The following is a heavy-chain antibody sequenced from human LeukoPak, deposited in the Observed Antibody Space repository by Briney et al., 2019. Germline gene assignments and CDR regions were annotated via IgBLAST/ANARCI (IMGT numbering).Heavy chain of an antibody. CDR1: GGSISRYY. V-gene: IGHV4-59*01. CDR2: IFYSGSI. CDR3: ARGISDCSGGSCYSPYAFDI. J-gene: IGHJ3*02. Sequence: SETLSLTCTISGGSISRYYWSWIRQPPGKGLEWIGYIFYSGSINYNPSLKSRVSISVDTSKNQFSLKLNSVTAADTAVYYCARGISDCSGGSCYSPYAFDIWGQGTMVTVSS. D-gene: IGHD2-15*01.